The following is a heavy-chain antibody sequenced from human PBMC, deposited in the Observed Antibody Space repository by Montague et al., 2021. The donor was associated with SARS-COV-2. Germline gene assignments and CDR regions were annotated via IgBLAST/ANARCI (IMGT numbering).Heavy chain of an antibody. CDR2: IVGDADRA. J-gene: IGHJ6*02. V-gene: IGHV3-43*02. Sequence: SLRLSCAASGFNFDEYTMHWVRQVPWRGLEWVSLIVGDADRAHYADSVMGRFTVSSDNSKNSLFLEMRSLRSEDAGLYYCAKDIDCSSNHCYTTVFVFSSYGMDVWGPGTTVTVSS. CDR1: GFNFDEYT. D-gene: IGHD2-2*02. CDR3: AKDIDCSSNHCYTTVFVFSSYGMDV.